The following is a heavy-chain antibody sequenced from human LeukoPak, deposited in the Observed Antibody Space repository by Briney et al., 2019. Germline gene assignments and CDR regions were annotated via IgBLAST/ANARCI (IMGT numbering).Heavy chain of an antibody. CDR3: ARDDSGYDPHAFDI. V-gene: IGHV3-23*01. D-gene: IGHD5-12*01. J-gene: IGHJ3*02. CDR1: GYTFTSYG. Sequence: SCKASGYTFTSYGISWVRQAPGKGLEWVSAISGSGGSTYYADSVKGRFTISRDNSKNTLYLQMNSLRAEDTAVYYRARDDSGYDPHAFDIWGQGTMVTVSS. CDR2: ISGSGGST.